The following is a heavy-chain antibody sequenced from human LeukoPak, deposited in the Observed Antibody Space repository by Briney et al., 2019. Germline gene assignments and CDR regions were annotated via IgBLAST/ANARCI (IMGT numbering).Heavy chain of an antibody. CDR1: GFTVSSNY. J-gene: IGHJ4*02. CDR2: IYSGGST. CDR3: ARDQGDASGWFFDY. D-gene: IGHD6-19*01. Sequence: GGSLRLSCAASGFTVSSNYMNRVRQAPGKGLEWVSVIYSGGSTYYADSVKGRFTISRDNSKNTVSLQMNSLGVEDTAVYYCARDQGDASGWFFDYWGQGARAIVSS. V-gene: IGHV3-66*01.